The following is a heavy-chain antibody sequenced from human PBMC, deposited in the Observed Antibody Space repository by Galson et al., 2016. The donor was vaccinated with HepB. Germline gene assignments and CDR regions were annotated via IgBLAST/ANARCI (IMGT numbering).Heavy chain of an antibody. Sequence: CAISWDSVSSNSAAWNWIRQSPSRGLEWLGRTSFRANWFNEYAESVKSRISINADTAKNQFSLQLNSVTPEDTAVYYCASGKIDYYAMDVWGQGTTVTVSS. D-gene: IGHD2/OR15-2a*01. V-gene: IGHV6-1*01. CDR2: TSFRANWFN. CDR1: WDSVSSNSAA. CDR3: ASGKIDYYAMDV. J-gene: IGHJ6*02.